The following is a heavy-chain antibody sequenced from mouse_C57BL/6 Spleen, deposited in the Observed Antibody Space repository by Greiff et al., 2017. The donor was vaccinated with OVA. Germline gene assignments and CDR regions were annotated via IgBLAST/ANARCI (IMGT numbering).Heavy chain of an antibody. J-gene: IGHJ3*01. CDR1: GYTFTSYW. V-gene: IGHV1-53*01. CDR2: INPSNGGT. Sequence: VQLQQPGTELVKPGASVKLSCKASGYTFTSYWMHWVKQRPGQGLEWIGNINPSNGGTNYNEKFKSKATLTVAKSSSTAYMQLSSLTSEDAAVYCGAGPSYYSNVPLAYWGQGTLVTVSA. D-gene: IGHD2-5*01. CDR3: AGPSYYSNVPLAY.